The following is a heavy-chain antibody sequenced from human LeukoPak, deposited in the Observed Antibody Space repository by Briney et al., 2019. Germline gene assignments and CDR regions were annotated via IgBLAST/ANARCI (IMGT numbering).Heavy chain of an antibody. CDR2: ISSSSSYI. Sequence: GGSLRLSCAASGFPFSGYSMNWVRQAPGKGLGWVSSISSSSSYIYYADSVKGRFTISRDNAKNSLYLQVNSLRAEDTAEYYCARDWGGDGVFDYWGQGTLVTVSS. V-gene: IGHV3-21*01. D-gene: IGHD3-16*01. CDR1: GFPFSGYS. CDR3: ARDWGGDGVFDY. J-gene: IGHJ4*02.